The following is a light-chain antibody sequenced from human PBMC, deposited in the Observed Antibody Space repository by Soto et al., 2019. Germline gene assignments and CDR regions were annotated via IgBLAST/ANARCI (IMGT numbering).Light chain of an antibody. CDR3: QQYNNYLA. CDR1: QSISSW. Sequence: DIQMTQSPSTLFASVGDRVTITCRASQSISSWLAWYQQKPGKAPKLLIYKAPTLQSGVPSRFSGSGSGTEFTLTITSLQPDDFATYYCQQYNNYLAFGQGTKVEIK. J-gene: IGKJ1*01. CDR2: KAP. V-gene: IGKV1-5*03.